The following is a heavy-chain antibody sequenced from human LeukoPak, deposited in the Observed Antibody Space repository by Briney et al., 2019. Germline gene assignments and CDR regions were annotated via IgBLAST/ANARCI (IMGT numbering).Heavy chain of an antibody. CDR1: GFTFSSYA. Sequence: GGSLRLSCAASGFTFSSYAMNWVRQAPGKGLEWVSAINGGGGSTYYADSVKGRFTISRDNSKNTLFLQMNSLRAEDTAVYYCARRGPLYYGIDYWGQGTLVTVSS. V-gene: IGHV3-23*01. CDR2: INGGGGST. D-gene: IGHD1-26*01. CDR3: ARRGPLYYGIDY. J-gene: IGHJ4*02.